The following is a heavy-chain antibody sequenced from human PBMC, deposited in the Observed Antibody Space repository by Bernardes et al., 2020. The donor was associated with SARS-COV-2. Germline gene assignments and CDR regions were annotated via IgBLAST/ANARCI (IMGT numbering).Heavy chain of an antibody. CDR3: VTTLAAPFDN. CDR1: GFTFSSHC. J-gene: IGHJ4*02. D-gene: IGHD4-17*01. CDR2: INGDGSST. V-gene: IGHV3-74*01. Sequence: GGSLRLSCAASGFTFSSHCMHWVRQASGKGLVWVSRINGDGSSTSYADSVKGRFTISRDNAKNTQYLQMNSLRAEDTAVYYCVTTLAAPFDNWGQGTLVTVSS.